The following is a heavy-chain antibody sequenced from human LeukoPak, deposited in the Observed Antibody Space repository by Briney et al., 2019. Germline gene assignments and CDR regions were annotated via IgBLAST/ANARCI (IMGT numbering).Heavy chain of an antibody. V-gene: IGHV3-21*01. CDR2: ISSSSSYI. D-gene: IGHD3-16*01. J-gene: IGHJ4*02. CDR3: ATDWAWGGFDH. Sequence: KSGGSLRLSCAASGFNFNSFAMHWARQAPGKGLEWVSSISSSSSYIYYADSVKGRFTVSRDNAKNTLYLQMNSVRPEDTAVYYCATDWAWGGFDHWGQGALVTVSS. CDR1: GFNFNSFA.